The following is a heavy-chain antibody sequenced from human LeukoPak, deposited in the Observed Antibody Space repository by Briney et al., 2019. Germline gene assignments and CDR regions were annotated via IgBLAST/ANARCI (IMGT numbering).Heavy chain of an antibody. V-gene: IGHV3-53*01. CDR2: LYSDSNT. CDR1: GFTVITND. Sequence: QPGGSLRLSCAASGFTVITNDMTWVRQAPGKGLEWVSVLYSDSNTKYADSVQVRFTISRDNSKNTLYLEMNSLSPDDTAVYYCARGVEPLAANTLAYWGQGTLVTVSS. J-gene: IGHJ4*02. D-gene: IGHD1-14*01. CDR3: ARGVEPLAANTLAY.